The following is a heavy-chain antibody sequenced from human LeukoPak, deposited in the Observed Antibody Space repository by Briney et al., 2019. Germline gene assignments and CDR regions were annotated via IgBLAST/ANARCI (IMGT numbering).Heavy chain of an antibody. CDR2: IYPGDSDT. Sequence: GESLKISCKGSGYTFSNSIIGWVRQMPGKGLEWMGIIYPGDSDTRYSPSFQGQVTISADKSISTAYLQWSSLKASDTAMYYCARLRQLALYYFDYWGQGTLVTVSS. D-gene: IGHD6-6*01. V-gene: IGHV5-51*01. J-gene: IGHJ4*02. CDR1: GYTFSNSI. CDR3: ARLRQLALYYFDY.